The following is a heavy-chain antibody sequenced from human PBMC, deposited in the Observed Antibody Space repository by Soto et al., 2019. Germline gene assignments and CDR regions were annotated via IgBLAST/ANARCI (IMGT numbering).Heavy chain of an antibody. V-gene: IGHV4-30-4*01. Sequence: TLSLTCTVSGGSISSGDYYWSWFRQPPGKGLEWIGYIYYSGSTYYNPSLKSRVTISVDTSKSQFSLKLSSVTAADPAVYYCARDRGLMVFDYWGQGTLVTVSS. CDR2: IYYSGST. J-gene: IGHJ4*02. CDR1: GGSISSGDYY. D-gene: IGHD2-8*01. CDR3: ARDRGLMVFDY.